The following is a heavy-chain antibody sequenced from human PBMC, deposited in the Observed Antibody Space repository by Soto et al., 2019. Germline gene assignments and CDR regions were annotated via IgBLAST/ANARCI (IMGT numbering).Heavy chain of an antibody. V-gene: IGHV1-69*02. D-gene: IGHD2-8*01. Sequence: QVQLVQSGAEVKKPGSSVKVSCKASGGTFSSYTISWVRQAPGQGLEWMGRIIRILGIANYAQKFQGRVTITADKSTSTAYMELSSLRSEDTAVYYCARVSDCTKGVCYSDAFDIWGQGTMVTVSS. J-gene: IGHJ3*02. CDR1: GGTFSSYT. CDR2: IIRILGIA. CDR3: ARVSDCTKGVCYSDAFDI.